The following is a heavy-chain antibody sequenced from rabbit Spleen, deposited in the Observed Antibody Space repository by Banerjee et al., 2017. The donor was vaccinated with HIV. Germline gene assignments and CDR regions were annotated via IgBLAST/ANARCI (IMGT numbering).Heavy chain of an antibody. Sequence: EQLEESGGGLVKPEGSLTLTCKASGVSLNDKDVMCWVRQAPGKGLEWIACINIVTGKSVYASWAKGRFIMSRASSTTVTLQMTSLTAADTATYFCARGSAAMTMMITGFYLNLWGQGTLVTVS. J-gene: IGHJ4*01. CDR3: ARGSAAMTMMITGFYLNL. V-gene: IGHV1S45*01. CDR2: INIVTGKS. CDR1: GVSLNDKDV. D-gene: IGHD2-1*01.